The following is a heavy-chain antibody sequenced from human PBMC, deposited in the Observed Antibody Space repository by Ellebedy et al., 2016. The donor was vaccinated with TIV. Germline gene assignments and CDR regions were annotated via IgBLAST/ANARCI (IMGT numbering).Heavy chain of an antibody. D-gene: IGHD6-13*01. CDR2: ISDSGGNT. Sequence: GGSLRLSXAASGFPFSSYAMSWVRQPPGKGLEWVSSISDSGGNTYYADSVRGRFTFSRDNSKNTLYLQMNSLRAEDTAVYYCAKGWLGAGAGTDFYYWGRGTLVTVSS. J-gene: IGHJ4*02. CDR3: AKGWLGAGAGTDFYY. V-gene: IGHV3-23*01. CDR1: GFPFSSYA.